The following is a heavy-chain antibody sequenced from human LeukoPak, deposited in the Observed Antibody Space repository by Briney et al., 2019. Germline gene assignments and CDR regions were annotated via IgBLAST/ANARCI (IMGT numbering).Heavy chain of an antibody. V-gene: IGHV4-61*02. D-gene: IGHD6-13*01. CDR2: IYTSGST. Sequence: SQTLSLTCTVSGGSISSGSYYWSWIRQPAGKGLEWIGRIYTSGSTNYNPSLKSRVTISVDTSKNQFSLELSSVTAADTAVYYCARRQQLVSHFDYWGQGTLVTVSS. J-gene: IGHJ4*02. CDR1: GGSISSGSYY. CDR3: ARRQQLVSHFDY.